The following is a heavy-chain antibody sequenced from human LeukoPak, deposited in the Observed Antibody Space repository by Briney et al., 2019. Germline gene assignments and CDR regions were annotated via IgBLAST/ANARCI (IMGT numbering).Heavy chain of an antibody. CDR1: GFTFSSYW. Sequence: TGGSLRLSCAASGFTFSSYWMSWVRQAPGKGLEWVANIKQDGSERYYVDSVKGRFTISRDNAKNSLYQQMNSLRAEDTAVYYCARGYYYGSGIFDYWGQGTLVTVSS. D-gene: IGHD3-10*01. CDR3: ARGYYYGSGIFDY. J-gene: IGHJ4*02. CDR2: IKQDGSER. V-gene: IGHV3-7*01.